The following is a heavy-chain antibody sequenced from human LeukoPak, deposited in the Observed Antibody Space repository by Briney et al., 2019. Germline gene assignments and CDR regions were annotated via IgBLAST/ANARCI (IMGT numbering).Heavy chain of an antibody. Sequence: SQTLSLTCTVSGGSISSGSYYWSWIRQPAGMGLEWIVRIYTSGSTNYNPSLKSRVTMSVDTSKNQFSLELSSVTAADTAVYYCASRFAEYYGSGSYRLSWFDPWGQGTLVTVSS. J-gene: IGHJ5*02. CDR3: ASRFAEYYGSGSYRLSWFDP. CDR1: GGSISSGSYY. V-gene: IGHV4-61*02. CDR2: IYTSGST. D-gene: IGHD3-10*01.